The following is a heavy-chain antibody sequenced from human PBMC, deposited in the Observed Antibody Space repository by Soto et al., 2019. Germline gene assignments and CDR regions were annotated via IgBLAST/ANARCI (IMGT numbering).Heavy chain of an antibody. J-gene: IGHJ3*02. Sequence: SETLSLTCTVSGGSLSSGGYYWSWIRQRPGKGLEWVGYIYYSGSTDYNQSLKNRVSISVDTSTNQFSMKLMSVTAADTAVYYCARSNTLICGACYYRDCGVMDAFDIWGQGTMVTVS. CDR2: IYYSGST. CDR3: ARSNTLICGACYYRDCGVMDAFDI. CDR1: GGSLSSGGYY. D-gene: IGHD2-21*02. V-gene: IGHV4-31*03.